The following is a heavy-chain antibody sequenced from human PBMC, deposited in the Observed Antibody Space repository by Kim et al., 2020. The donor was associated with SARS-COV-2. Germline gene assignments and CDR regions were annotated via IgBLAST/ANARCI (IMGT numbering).Heavy chain of an antibody. J-gene: IGHJ3*02. CDR1: GGSISSYY. D-gene: IGHD1-26*01. CDR2: IYYSGST. V-gene: IGHV4-59*01. Sequence: SETLSLTCTVSGGSISSYYWSWIRQPPGKGLEWIGYIYYSGSTNYNPSLKSRVTISVDTSKNQFSLKLSSVTAADTAVYYCARDGRVGYAGAEAFDIWGQGTMVTVSS. CDR3: ARDGRVGYAGAEAFDI.